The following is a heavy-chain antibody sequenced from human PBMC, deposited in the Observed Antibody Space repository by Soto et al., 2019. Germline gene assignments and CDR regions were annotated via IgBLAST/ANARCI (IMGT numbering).Heavy chain of an antibody. Sequence: QVQVVQSGAEVKKPGASVRVSCKASGYTFTSYNMHWVRQAPGQGLEWMGIINLTGGSTTYAQKFQGRVTMTRDTSTSTVYMELSSLRSEDTAMYYCARSVVAGTIDYWGQGTLVTVSS. V-gene: IGHV1-46*03. J-gene: IGHJ4*02. CDR1: GYTFTSYN. CDR3: ARSVVAGTIDY. D-gene: IGHD2-21*01. CDR2: INLTGGST.